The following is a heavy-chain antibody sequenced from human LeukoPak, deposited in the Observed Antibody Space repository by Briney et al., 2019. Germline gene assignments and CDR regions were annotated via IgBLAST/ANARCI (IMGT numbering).Heavy chain of an antibody. CDR1: GFTLSSYS. CDR2: ISSSSSYI. CDR3: AGEPYYYDSSGYYSDAFDI. Sequence: GGSLTLSCAASGFTLSSYSMNWLRQAPGKGLEWVSSISSSSSYIYYADSVKGRFTTSRDNAKNLLYLQMNSLRAEDTAVYYCAGEPYYYDSSGYYSDAFDIWGQGTMVTVSS. D-gene: IGHD3-22*01. J-gene: IGHJ3*02. V-gene: IGHV3-21*01.